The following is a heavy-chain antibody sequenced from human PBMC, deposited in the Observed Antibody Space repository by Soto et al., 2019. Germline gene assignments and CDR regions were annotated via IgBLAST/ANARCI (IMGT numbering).Heavy chain of an antibody. Sequence: PSETLSLSCTVVGGTISGLDWSWIRQPPGKGLEWIGYIYYSGSTNYNPSLKSRVTISVDTSKNQFSLKLSSVTAADTAVYYCARDSYGDSSDYWGQGTLVTVSS. CDR3: ARDSYGDSSDY. D-gene: IGHD4-17*01. J-gene: IGHJ4*02. CDR1: GGTISGLD. CDR2: IYYSGST. V-gene: IGHV4-59*11.